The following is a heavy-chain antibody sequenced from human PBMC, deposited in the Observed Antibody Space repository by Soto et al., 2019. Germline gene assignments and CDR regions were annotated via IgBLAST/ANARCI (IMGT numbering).Heavy chain of an antibody. Sequence: GGSLRLSCAASGFTFSNYAMTWVRQAPGKGLEWVSGISGSGTNTNYADSVKGRFTISRYNSKNTLFLQIDSLVDDDTAVYFFAIDVEWQLWTGYFTCRGQRALVTVSS. CDR1: GFTFSNYA. J-gene: IGHJ4*02. V-gene: IGHV3-23*01. D-gene: IGHD3-3*01. CDR3: AIDVEWQLWTGYFTC. CDR2: ISGSGTNT.